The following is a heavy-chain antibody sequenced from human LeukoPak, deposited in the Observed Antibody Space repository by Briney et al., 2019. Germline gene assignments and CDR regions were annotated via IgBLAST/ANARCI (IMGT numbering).Heavy chain of an antibody. CDR1: GYTFTSYD. V-gene: IGHV1-8*01. CDR3: ARGRSPRVMITFGGVIVYYFDY. Sequence: ASVKVSCKASGYTFTSYDINWVRQATGQGLEWTGWMNPNSGNTGYAQKFQGRVTMTRNTSISTAYMEPSSLRSEDTAVYYCARGRSPRVMITFGGVIVYYFDYWGQGTLVTVSS. CDR2: MNPNSGNT. J-gene: IGHJ4*02. D-gene: IGHD3-16*02.